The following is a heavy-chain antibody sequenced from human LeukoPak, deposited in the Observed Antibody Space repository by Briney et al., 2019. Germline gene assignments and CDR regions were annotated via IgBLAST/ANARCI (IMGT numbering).Heavy chain of an antibody. J-gene: IGHJ4*02. CDR3: AKDRRSGGSCSDY. Sequence: QPGGSLRLSCAASGFTFSGYAMSWVRQAPGRGLEWVPTISGSGDITYYADSVKGRLTISRDNSKNTLYLQMNSLRAEDTAVYYCAKDRRSGGSCSDYWGQGTLVTVSS. D-gene: IGHD2-15*01. CDR2: ISGSGDIT. CDR1: GFTFSGYA. V-gene: IGHV3-23*01.